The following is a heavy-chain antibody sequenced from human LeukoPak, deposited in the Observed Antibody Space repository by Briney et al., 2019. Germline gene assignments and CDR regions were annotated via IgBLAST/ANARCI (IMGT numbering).Heavy chain of an antibody. CDR2: ISDIGSI. CDR1: GGSISSYY. D-gene: IGHD2-8*02. V-gene: IGHV4-59*08. CDR3: AGHHPRNTVDF. J-gene: IGHJ4*02. Sequence: LETLSLTCTVSGGSISSYYWSWIRQPPGKGLEWIAYISDIGSINYNPSLKSRVTISLETSKNQFSLKLSSVTAADTAVYYCAGHHPRNTVDFWGQGTLVTVSS.